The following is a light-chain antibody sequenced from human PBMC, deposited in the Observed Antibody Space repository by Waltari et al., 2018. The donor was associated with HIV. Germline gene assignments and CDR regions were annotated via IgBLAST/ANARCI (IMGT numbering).Light chain of an antibody. Sequence: QSALTQPASVSGSPGQSITISCTGTSSDVGSYNLVSWYQQHPGKAPRRRIYEASKRPSGVSNCFAGSKSGNTASLTISGLQAEDEADCYCCSYAGSSTVVFGGGTKLTVL. V-gene: IGLV2-23*01. J-gene: IGLJ2*01. CDR2: EAS. CDR3: CSYAGSSTVV. CDR1: SSDVGSYNL.